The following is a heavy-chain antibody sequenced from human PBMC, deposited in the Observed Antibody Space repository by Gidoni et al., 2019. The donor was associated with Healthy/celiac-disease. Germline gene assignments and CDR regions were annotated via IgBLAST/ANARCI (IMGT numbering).Heavy chain of an antibody. CDR1: GGTFSSYA. J-gene: IGHJ3*02. CDR2: IIPILGIA. CDR3: ARRMHYDSSGYYQIPTDAFDI. V-gene: IGHV1-69*04. Sequence: QVQLVQSGAEVKKPGSSVKVSCKASGGTFSSYAISWVRQAPGQGLEWMGRIIPILGIANYAQKFQGRATITADKSTSTAYMELSSLRSEDTAVYYCARRMHYDSSGYYQIPTDAFDIWGQGTMVTVSS. D-gene: IGHD3-22*01.